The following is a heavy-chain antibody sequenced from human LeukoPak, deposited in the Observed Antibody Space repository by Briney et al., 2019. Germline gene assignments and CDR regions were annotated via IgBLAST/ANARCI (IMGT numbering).Heavy chain of an antibody. V-gene: IGHV3-21*01. CDR1: GFMFASVG. J-gene: IGHJ4*02. CDR2: ISSSSSYI. D-gene: IGHD2-8*02. CDR3: ARDEAGGVDY. Sequence: PGGSLRLSCVASGFMFASVGMNWVRQAPGKGLEWVSSISSSSSYIYYADSVKGRFTISRDNAKNSLYLQMNSLRAEDTAVYYCARDEAGGVDYWGQGTLVTVSS.